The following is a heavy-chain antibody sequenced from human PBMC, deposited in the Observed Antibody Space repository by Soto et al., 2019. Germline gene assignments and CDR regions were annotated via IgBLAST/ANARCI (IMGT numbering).Heavy chain of an antibody. D-gene: IGHD6-19*01. CDR3: ARGGWSDNWFVP. CDR2: IYYSGST. CDR1: GCSIRSGDYY. V-gene: IGHV4-30-4*01. Sequence: SETLSLTCTVSGCSIRSGDYYWSWIRQPPGKGLESIGYIYYSGSTYYNPSLKSRVTISVDTSKNQFSLKLSSVTAADTAVYYCARGGWSDNWFVPWGQGTLVTVSS. J-gene: IGHJ5*02.